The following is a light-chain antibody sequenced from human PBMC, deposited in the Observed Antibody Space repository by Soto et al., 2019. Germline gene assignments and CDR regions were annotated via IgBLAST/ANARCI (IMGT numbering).Light chain of an antibody. Sequence: QSVLTQPPSVSGSPGQSVTISCTGTSSDVGSYNRVSWYQQPPGTAPKLMIYEVSNRPSGVPDRFSGSKSDNTASLTISGLQAEDEADYYCSSYTTSTPYVFGTGTKVTVL. CDR2: EVS. CDR3: SSYTTSTPYV. CDR1: SSDVGSYNR. J-gene: IGLJ1*01. V-gene: IGLV2-18*02.